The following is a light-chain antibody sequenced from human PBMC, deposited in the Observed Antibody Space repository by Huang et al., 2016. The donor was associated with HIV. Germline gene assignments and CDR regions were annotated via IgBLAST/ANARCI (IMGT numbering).Light chain of an antibody. V-gene: IGKV3-15*01. CDR2: AAS. CDR1: QSITSN. J-gene: IGKJ1*01. CDR3: QQYNNWPPWT. Sequence: EIVMTQSPATLSVSPGERATLSCRASQSITSNLAWYQQKPGQAPRLLIYAASTRATGIPARCSGSGSGTEFTLSISSLQSEDFAVYYCQQYNNWPPWTFGQGTSVEIK.